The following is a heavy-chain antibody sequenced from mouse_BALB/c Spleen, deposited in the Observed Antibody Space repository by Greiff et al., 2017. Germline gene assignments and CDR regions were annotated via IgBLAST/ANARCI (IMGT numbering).Heavy chain of an antibody. CDR1: GYTFTSYT. D-gene: IGHD2-2*01. CDR2: INPSSGYT. Sequence: VQLQQSGAELARPGASVKMSCKASGYTFTSYTMLWVKQRPGQGLEWIGYINPSSGYTNYNQKFKDKATLTADKSSSTAYMQLSSLTSEDSAVYYCARSGGYDRGRYFDYWGQGTTLTVSS. CDR3: ARSGGYDRGRYFDY. J-gene: IGHJ2*01. V-gene: IGHV1-4*01.